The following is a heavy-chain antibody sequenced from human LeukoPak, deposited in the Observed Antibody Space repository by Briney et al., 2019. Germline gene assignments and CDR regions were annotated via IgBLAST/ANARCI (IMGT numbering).Heavy chain of an antibody. CDR1: GYTFSNYG. CDR3: ARDSDYNGSGSYTGGKFDY. J-gene: IGHJ4*02. CDR2: ISVYNGNT. V-gene: IGHV1-18*01. D-gene: IGHD3-10*01. Sequence: GASVKVSCKTSGYTFSNYGFSWVRQAPGQGLGWMGWISVYNGNTNYAQKLQGRVTMTTDTSTSTAYMELRSLRPDDTAVYYCARDSDYNGSGSYTGGKFDYWGQGTLVSVSS.